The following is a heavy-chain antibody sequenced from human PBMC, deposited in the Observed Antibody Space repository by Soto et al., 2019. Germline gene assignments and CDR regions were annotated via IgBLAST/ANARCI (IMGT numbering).Heavy chain of an antibody. V-gene: IGHV4-30-4*01. CDR3: ASSTYYYDSSYDY. D-gene: IGHD3-22*01. J-gene: IGHJ4*02. Sequence: PSETLSLTCTVSGGSISSGDYYWSWIRQPPGKGLEWIGYIYYSGSTYYNPSLKSRVTISVDTSKNQFSLKLSSVTAADTAVYYCASSTYYYDSSYDYWGQGTLVTVSS. CDR1: GGSISSGDYY. CDR2: IYYSGST.